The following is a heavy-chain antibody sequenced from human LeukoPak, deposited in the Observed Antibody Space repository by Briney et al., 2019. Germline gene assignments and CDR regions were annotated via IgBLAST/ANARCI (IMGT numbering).Heavy chain of an antibody. CDR3: ARDRLGLLDY. V-gene: IGHV3-21*04. CDR2: ISSSGDYI. CDR1: GFSFSSYS. D-gene: IGHD6-25*01. J-gene: IGHJ4*02. Sequence: GGSLRLSCAASGFSFSSYSMNWIRRAPGKGLEWVASISSSGDYIFYADSVKGRFTISRDNARNSLFLQMKSLRVEDTGIYFCARDRLGLLDYWGQGTLVTVSS.